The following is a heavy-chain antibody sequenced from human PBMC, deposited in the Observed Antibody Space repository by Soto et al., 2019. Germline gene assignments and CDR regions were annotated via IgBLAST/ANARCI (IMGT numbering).Heavy chain of an antibody. V-gene: IGHV4-28*05. D-gene: IGHD6-13*01. CDR3: ATIAGTAGGPIAY. Sequence: QVQLQESGPGLVKPSDTLSLTCAVSGYSISSSNWWAWIRQSPGKGLEWIGHIYYSGTIYYDPSLNSRATRILDTSKNQDSLKLSSVTAVDTAVYYCATIAGTAGGPIAYWGQGTLVTVSS. CDR1: GYSISSSNW. J-gene: IGHJ4*02. CDR2: IYYSGTI.